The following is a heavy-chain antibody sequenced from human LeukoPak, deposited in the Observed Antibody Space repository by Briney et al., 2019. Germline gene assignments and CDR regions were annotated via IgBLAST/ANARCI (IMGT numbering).Heavy chain of an antibody. V-gene: IGHV1-18*01. CDR2: ISAYNGNT. D-gene: IGHD3-22*01. J-gene: IGHJ4*02. CDR1: GYTFTSYG. CDR3: ARDKYLYYYDSSGLTAFDY. Sequence: ASVKVSCKASGYTFTSYGIRWVRQAPGQGLEWMGWISAYNGNTNYAQKLQGRVTMTTDTSTSTAYMELRSLRSDDTAVYYCARDKYLYYYDSSGLTAFDYWGQGTLVTVSS.